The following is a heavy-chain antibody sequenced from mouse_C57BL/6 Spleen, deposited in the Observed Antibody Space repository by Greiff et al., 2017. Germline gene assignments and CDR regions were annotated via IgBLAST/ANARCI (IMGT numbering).Heavy chain of an antibody. Sequence: QVQLKQPGAELVKPGASVKMSCKASGYTFTSYWITWVKQRPGQGLEWIGDIYPGSGSTNYNEKFKSKATLTVDTSSSTAYMQHSSLTSEDSAVYYCARIQYYAMDYWGQGTSVTVSS. CDR1: GYTFTSYW. CDR2: IYPGSGST. V-gene: IGHV1-55*01. J-gene: IGHJ4*01. CDR3: ARIQYYAMDY.